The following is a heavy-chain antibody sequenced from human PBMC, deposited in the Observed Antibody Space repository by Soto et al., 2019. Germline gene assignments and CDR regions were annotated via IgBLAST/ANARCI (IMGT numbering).Heavy chain of an antibody. J-gene: IGHJ6*03. CDR3: ARHPGSWPPHYYMDV. CDR2: IYYSGST. V-gene: IGHV4-59*08. CDR1: GGSISSYY. Sequence: SETLSLTCTVSGGSISSYYWSWIRQPPGKGLEWIGYIYYSGSTNYNPSLKSRVTISVDTSKNQFSLKLSSVTAADTAVYYCARHPGSWPPHYYMDVWGKGTTVTVSS. D-gene: IGHD6-13*01.